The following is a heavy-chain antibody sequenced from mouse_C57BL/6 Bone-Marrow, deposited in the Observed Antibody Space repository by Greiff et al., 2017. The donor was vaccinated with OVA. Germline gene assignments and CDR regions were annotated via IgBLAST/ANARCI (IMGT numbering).Heavy chain of an antibody. Sequence: EVKLQESGPGLVKPSQSLSLTCSVTGYSITSGYYWNWIRQFPGNKLEWMGYISYDGSNNYNPSLKNRISITRDTSKNQFFLKLNSVTTEDTATYYCARAGNYYGRRVYFDYWGQGTTLTVSS. CDR3: ARAGNYYGRRVYFDY. CDR1: GYSITSGYY. D-gene: IGHD1-1*01. J-gene: IGHJ2*01. CDR2: ISYDGSN. V-gene: IGHV3-6*01.